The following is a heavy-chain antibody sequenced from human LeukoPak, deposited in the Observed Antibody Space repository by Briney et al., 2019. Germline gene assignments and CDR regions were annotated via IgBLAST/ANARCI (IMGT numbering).Heavy chain of an antibody. Sequence: PGRSLRLSCAASGFTFSSYVMHWVRQAPGKGLEWVSSISSRSSYIDYADSLKGRFTISRDNAKNSLYLQMNSLRAEDTAVYYCARGKEPVAGSLSHFDYWGQGTLVTVSS. J-gene: IGHJ4*02. CDR3: ARGKEPVAGSLSHFDY. CDR1: GFTFSSYV. D-gene: IGHD6-19*01. CDR2: ISSRSSYI. V-gene: IGHV3-21*01.